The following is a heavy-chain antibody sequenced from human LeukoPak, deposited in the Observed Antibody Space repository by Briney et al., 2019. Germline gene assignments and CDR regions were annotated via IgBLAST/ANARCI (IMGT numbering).Heavy chain of an antibody. CDR3: ARESSDKFDY. V-gene: IGHV3-64*01. CDR1: GFTFRSSA. Sequence: PGGSLRLSCAASGFTFRSSAMHWVRQAPGSGLEYVSGISSNGGTTDYANSVKGRFTISRDNFKSTLYLQMGSLRAEDMAVYYCARESSDKFDYWGQGTLVTVSS. CDR2: ISSNGGTT. J-gene: IGHJ4*02.